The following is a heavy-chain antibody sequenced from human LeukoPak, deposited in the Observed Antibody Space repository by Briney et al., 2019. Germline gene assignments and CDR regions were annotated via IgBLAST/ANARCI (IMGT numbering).Heavy chain of an antibody. CDR1: GFTFANYA. J-gene: IGHJ4*02. CDR3: TRVRVYSSGWYFDY. D-gene: IGHD6-19*01. V-gene: IGHV3-49*04. CDR2: IRSNTYGGTT. Sequence: GGSLRLSCTASGFTFANYAMSWVRQAPGKGLEWVGFIRSNTYGGTTHYAASVRGTFTISRDDSKSIAYLQMNSLKTEDTAVYYCTRVRVYSSGWYFDYWGRGTLVTVSS.